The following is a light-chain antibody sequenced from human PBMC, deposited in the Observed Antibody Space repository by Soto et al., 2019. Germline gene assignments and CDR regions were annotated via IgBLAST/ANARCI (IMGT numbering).Light chain of an antibody. CDR2: GAS. J-gene: IGKJ5*01. CDR3: QQYNNWPPIT. V-gene: IGKV3-15*01. Sequence: EIVMTQSPATLSVSQGEGVTLSCRASQTVPSRIAWYQQKPGQAPRLLIYGASTRATGIPARFSGSGSGTEFTLTISSLQPEDFAVYYCQQYNNWPPITFGQGTRLEIK. CDR1: QTVPSR.